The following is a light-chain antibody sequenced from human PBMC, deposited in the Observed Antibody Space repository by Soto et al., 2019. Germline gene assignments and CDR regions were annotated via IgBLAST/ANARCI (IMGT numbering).Light chain of an antibody. CDR1: QGISNY. J-gene: IGKJ1*01. CDR2: AAS. V-gene: IGKV1-17*03. Sequence: DIQMTQSPSAMSASVGDRVTITCRARQGISNYLAWFQQKQGKVPNRLIYAASRLQSRVPSRCSRSLSGPELTLTFSSLQPEDFATEFCLQHNSYPRTFGQGTEVQIK. CDR3: LQHNSYPRT.